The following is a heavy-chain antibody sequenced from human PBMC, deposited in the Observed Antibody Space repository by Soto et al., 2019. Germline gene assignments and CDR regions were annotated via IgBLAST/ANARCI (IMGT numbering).Heavy chain of an antibody. CDR1: GYTFTSYD. CDR3: AREGSVAGHFQGMDV. V-gene: IGHV1-8*01. CDR2: MNTNSDDT. Sequence: QVQLVQSGAEVKKPEASVQVSCKTSGYTFTSYDINWVRQAHGQGLGWVGWMNTNSDDTRSKQVFRGRLTMTRDKSMRAVYMQLSDLRPYDTAVYYCAREGSVAGHFQGMDVWGQGTTVDVSS. D-gene: IGHD2-15*01. J-gene: IGHJ6*02.